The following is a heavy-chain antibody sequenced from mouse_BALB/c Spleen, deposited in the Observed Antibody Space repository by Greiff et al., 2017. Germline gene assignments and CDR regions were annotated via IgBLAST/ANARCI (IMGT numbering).Heavy chain of an antibody. CDR2: ILPGSGST. J-gene: IGHJ2*01. CDR3: AREGTLRGFDY. Sequence: QVQLKQSGAELMKPGPSVKISCKATGYTFSSYWIEWVKQRPGHGLEWIGEILPGSGSTNYNEKFKGKATFTADTSSNTAYMQLSSLTSEDSAVYYCAREGTLRGFDYWGQGTTRTVSS. D-gene: IGHD1-1*01. CDR1: GYTFSSYW. V-gene: IGHV1-9*01.